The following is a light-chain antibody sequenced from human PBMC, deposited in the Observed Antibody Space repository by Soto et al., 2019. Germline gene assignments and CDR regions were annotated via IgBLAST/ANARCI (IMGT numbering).Light chain of an antibody. Sequence: DIVMTQSPLSLPVTPGEPASISCRSSQSLLHSNGYNYLDWYLQKPGQSPQLLIYLGSNRASGVPDRFSGSGSGTDFTLKISRVEADDVGVYFCMKALQTPRTVGQGTKVDMK. J-gene: IGKJ1*01. V-gene: IGKV2-28*01. CDR2: LGS. CDR3: MKALQTPRT. CDR1: QSLLHSNGYNY.